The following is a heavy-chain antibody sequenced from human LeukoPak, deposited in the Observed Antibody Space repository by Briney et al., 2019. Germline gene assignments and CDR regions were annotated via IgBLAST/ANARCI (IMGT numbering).Heavy chain of an antibody. CDR1: GGSISSYY. J-gene: IGHJ3*02. CDR3: ARALGLWFGELLSPAGNAFDI. V-gene: IGHV4-4*07. CDR2: IYTSGST. Sequence: SETLSLTCTVSGGSISSYYWSWIRQPAGKGLEWIGRIYTSGSTNYNPSLKSRVTMSVDTPKNQFSLKLSSVTAADTAVYYCARALGLWFGELLSPAGNAFDIWGQGTMVTVSS. D-gene: IGHD3-10*01.